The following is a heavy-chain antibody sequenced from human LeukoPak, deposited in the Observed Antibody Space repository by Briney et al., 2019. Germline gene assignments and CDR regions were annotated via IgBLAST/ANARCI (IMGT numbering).Heavy chain of an antibody. J-gene: IGHJ4*02. V-gene: IGHV1-8*01. D-gene: IGHD3-10*01. CDR1: GYTFTSYD. CDR2: MNPNSGNT. Sequence: ASVTVSCKASGYTFTSYDINWVRQATGQGLEWMGWMNPNSGNTGYAQKFQGRVTMTRNTSISTAYMELSSLRSEDTAVYYCARRRGGVLLWFGELLEEDWGQGTLVTVSS. CDR3: ARRRGGVLLWFGELLEED.